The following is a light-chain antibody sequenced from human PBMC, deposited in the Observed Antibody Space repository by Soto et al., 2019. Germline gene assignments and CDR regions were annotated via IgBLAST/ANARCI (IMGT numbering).Light chain of an antibody. J-gene: IGLJ1*01. CDR1: SSNIGGNS. Sequence: QSVLTQPPSVSAAPGQKVTISCSGSSSNIGGNSVSWYQQVPGTAPKLLIYDDDKRPSGIPDRFSGSKSGTSATLGITGFRTGDEADYYCGSWDTSLSAYVFGTGTKVTVL. CDR3: GSWDTSLSAYV. CDR2: DDD. V-gene: IGLV1-51*01.